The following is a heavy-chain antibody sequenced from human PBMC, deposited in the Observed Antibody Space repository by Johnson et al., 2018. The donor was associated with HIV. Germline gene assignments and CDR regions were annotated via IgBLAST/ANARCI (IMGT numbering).Heavy chain of an antibody. V-gene: IGHV3-30*19. J-gene: IGHJ3*02. CDR1: GFTFSSYG. D-gene: IGHD6-19*01. Sequence: QVQLVESGGGVVQPGRSLRLSCAASGFTFSSYGMHWVRQAPGKGLEWVAVIWYDGNDKYYADSVKGRFTISRDNSKNTLYLQMNSLRAEDTAVYYCAREPGLVAAFDIWGQGTMVTVSS. CDR2: IWYDGNDK. CDR3: AREPGLVAAFDI.